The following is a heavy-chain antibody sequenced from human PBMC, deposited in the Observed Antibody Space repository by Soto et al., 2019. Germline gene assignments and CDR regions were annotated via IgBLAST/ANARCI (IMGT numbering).Heavy chain of an antibody. J-gene: IGHJ4*02. CDR2: INPSGGGT. CDR1: GYTFTSYC. V-gene: IGHV1-46*01. Sequence: QVQLVQSGAEVKKPGASVKVSCKASGYTFTSYCMHWVRQAPGQGLEWMGIINPSGGGTSYAQKFQGRVSMTTDTSTSTVYMELSSLRSEDTAVYYCARVPPSGYDSPFDYWGQGTLVTVSS. CDR3: ARVPPSGYDSPFDY. D-gene: IGHD5-12*01.